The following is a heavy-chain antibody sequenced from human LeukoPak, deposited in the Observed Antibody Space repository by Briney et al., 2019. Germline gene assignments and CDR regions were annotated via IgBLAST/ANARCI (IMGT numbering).Heavy chain of an antibody. D-gene: IGHD2-15*01. V-gene: IGHV3-21*01. CDR3: AREERYCSGGSCYTVWYYFDY. CDR2: ISSSSSYI. Sequence: GGSLRLSCAASGFTFSSYSMNWVRQAPGKGLEWVSSISSSSSYIYYADSVKGRFTISRDNAKNSLYLQMNSLRAEDTAVYYCAREERYCSGGSCYTVWYYFDYWGQGTLVTVSS. J-gene: IGHJ4*02. CDR1: GFTFSSYS.